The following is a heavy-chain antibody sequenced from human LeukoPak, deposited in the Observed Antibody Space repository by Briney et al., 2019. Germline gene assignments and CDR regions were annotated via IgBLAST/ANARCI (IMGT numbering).Heavy chain of an antibody. V-gene: IGHV3-23*01. D-gene: IGHD6-13*01. CDR2: ISGSGGST. CDR3: AKDHNRYSSSWSAEYFQH. CDR1: GFTFSSYA. J-gene: IGHJ1*01. Sequence: GGSLRLSCAASGFTFSSYAMSWVRQAPGKGLEWVSAISGSGGSTYYADSVKGRFTISRDNSKNTLYLQMNSLRAEDTAVYYCAKDHNRYSSSWSAEYFQHWGQGTLVTVSS.